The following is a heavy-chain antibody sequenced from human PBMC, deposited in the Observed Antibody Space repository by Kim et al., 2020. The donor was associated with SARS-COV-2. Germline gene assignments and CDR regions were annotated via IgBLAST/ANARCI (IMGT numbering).Heavy chain of an antibody. V-gene: IGHV3-9*01. CDR3: TKDSNYDILTNFGY. CDR1: GFTFDDYA. J-gene: IGHJ4*02. CDR2: INWNSNSI. D-gene: IGHD3-9*01. Sequence: GGSLRLSCAASGFTFDDYAMHWVRQAPGKGLEWVSGINWNSNSIGYADSVKGRFTISRDNAKNSLYLQMNSLRAEDTALYYCTKDSNYDILTNFGYWGQGTLVTVSS.